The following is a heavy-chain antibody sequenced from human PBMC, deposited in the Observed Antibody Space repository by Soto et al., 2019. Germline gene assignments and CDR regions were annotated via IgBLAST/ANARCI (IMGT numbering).Heavy chain of an antibody. CDR2: ISYDGSNK. Sequence: GGSLRLSCAASGFTFSSYGMHWVRQAPGKGLEWVAVISYDGSNKYYADSVKGRFTISRDNSKNTLYLQMNSLRAEDTAVYYCAKDRDYDILTGYLISTPWGQGTLVTVSS. V-gene: IGHV3-30*18. J-gene: IGHJ5*02. CDR3: AKDRDYDILTGYLISTP. CDR1: GFTFSSYG. D-gene: IGHD3-9*01.